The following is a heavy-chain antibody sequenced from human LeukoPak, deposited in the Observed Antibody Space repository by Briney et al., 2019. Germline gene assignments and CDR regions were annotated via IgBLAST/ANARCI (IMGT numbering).Heavy chain of an antibody. J-gene: IGHJ6*03. CDR3: ARDQEYSSGWPYYYYYYYMDV. V-gene: IGHV4-38-2*02. CDR2: IYHSGST. D-gene: IGHD6-19*01. Sequence: SETLSLTCNVSGYSISSNYYWGWIRQPPGKGLEWIGSIYHSGSTYYNSSLKSRVTMSVDTSKNQFSLKLSSVTAADTAVYYCARDQEYSSGWPYYYYYYYMDVWGKGTTVTISS. CDR1: GYSISSNYY.